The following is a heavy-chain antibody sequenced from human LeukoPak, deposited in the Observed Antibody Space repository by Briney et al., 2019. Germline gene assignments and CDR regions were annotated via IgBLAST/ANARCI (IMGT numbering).Heavy chain of an antibody. Sequence: PGRSLRLSCAASGLTFSNYGMHWVRQAPGKGLEWVAVIWYDGSSKYYADSVKGRFTISRDNSKDTLYLQMNSPRAEDTAVYYCARDVADAFDIWGQGTMVTVSS. CDR1: GLTFSNYG. J-gene: IGHJ3*02. V-gene: IGHV3-33*01. CDR2: IWYDGSSK. CDR3: ARDVADAFDI. D-gene: IGHD2-15*01.